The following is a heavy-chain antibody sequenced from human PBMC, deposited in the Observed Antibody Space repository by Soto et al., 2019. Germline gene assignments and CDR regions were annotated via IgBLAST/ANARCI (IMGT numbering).Heavy chain of an antibody. CDR1: GGSISSGDYY. J-gene: IGHJ2*01. CDR2: IYYSGTT. D-gene: IGHD3-10*01. Sequence: QVQLKESGTGLVKPSQTLSIPCTVSGGSISSGDYYWSWIRQRPGKGLEWIGYIYYSGTTYYNPSLKSRVTISVDTSKNQFSLKLSSVTAADAAVYYCARADYYNYWYFDLWGRGTLVTVSS. V-gene: IGHV4-30-4*01. CDR3: ARADYYNYWYFDL.